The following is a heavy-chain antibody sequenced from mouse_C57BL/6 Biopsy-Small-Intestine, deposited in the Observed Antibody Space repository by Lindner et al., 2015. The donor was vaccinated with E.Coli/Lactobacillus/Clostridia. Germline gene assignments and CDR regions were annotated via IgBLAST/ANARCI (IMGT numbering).Heavy chain of an antibody. Sequence: VQLQESGAELVKPGASVKLSCKASGYIFTEYTIHWVKQRSGQGLEWIGWFYPGSGSLEYNEKFKDKATLTADKSSNTVYMELSRLTSEDSAVYFCARHEAPLITTSWFAYWGQGTLVTVSA. V-gene: IGHV1-62-2*01. CDR3: ARHEAPLITTSWFAY. J-gene: IGHJ3*01. D-gene: IGHD1-1*01. CDR2: FYPGSGSL. CDR1: GYIFTEYT.